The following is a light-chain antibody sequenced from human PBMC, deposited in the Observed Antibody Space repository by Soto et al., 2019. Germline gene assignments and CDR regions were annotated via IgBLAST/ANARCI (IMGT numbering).Light chain of an antibody. V-gene: IGKV3-15*01. J-gene: IGKJ1*01. CDR1: QSVSTN. Sequence: IVVTQSPAILSVSPGEGATFSCRASQSVSTNLAWYQQKPGQAPRLLIYGASTRATDIPARFSGSGSGTEFTLTISSLQSEDFAVYYCQHYHNWPFFGQGTKVDIK. CDR3: QHYHNWPF. CDR2: GAS.